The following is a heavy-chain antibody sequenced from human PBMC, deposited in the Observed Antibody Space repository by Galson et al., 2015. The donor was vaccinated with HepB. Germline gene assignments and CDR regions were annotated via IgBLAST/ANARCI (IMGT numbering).Heavy chain of an antibody. J-gene: IGHJ3*02. CDR1: GGSISSGGYS. CDR3: ARAQMAIGDAFAI. D-gene: IGHD5-24*01. Sequence: TLSLTCAVSGGSISSGGYSWSWIRQPPGKGLEWIGYIYHSGSTYYNPSLKSRVTISVDRSKNRFSLKLSSVTAADTAVYYCARAQMAIGDAFAIWGQGTMVTVSS. V-gene: IGHV4-30-2*01. CDR2: IYHSGST.